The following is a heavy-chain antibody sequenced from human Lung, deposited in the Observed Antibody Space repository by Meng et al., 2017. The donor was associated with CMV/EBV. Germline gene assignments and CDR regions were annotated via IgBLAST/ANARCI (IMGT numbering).Heavy chain of an antibody. CDR1: AFTFNSFA. J-gene: IGHJ2*01. V-gene: IGHV3-30-3*01. CDR2: ISSDGGNA. CDR3: ARCGFWTGPRYFHP. D-gene: IGHD3/OR15-3a*01. Sequence: SXAVSAFTFNSFAMHWVRQAPDQGLQWVTLISSDGGNAYYADSVKGRFTVSRDNTKNTLYLQMSCLKSEDTAIYYCARCGFWTGPRYFHPWGRGTLVTVSS.